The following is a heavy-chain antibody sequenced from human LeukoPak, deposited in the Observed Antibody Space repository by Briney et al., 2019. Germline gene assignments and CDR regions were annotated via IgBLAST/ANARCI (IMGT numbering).Heavy chain of an antibody. CDR1: GYTFTSYD. J-gene: IGHJ3*02. Sequence: ASVKVSCKASGYTFTSYDINWVRQATGQGLEWMGWMNPNSGNTGHAQKFQGRVTITRNTSISTAYMELSSLRSEDTAVYYCARVLRGSTSYDAFDIWGQGTMVTVSS. CDR2: MNPNSGNT. V-gene: IGHV1-8*03. D-gene: IGHD2-2*01. CDR3: ARVLRGSTSYDAFDI.